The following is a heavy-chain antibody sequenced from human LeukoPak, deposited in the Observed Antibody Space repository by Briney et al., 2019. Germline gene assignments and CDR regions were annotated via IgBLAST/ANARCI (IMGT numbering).Heavy chain of an antibody. J-gene: IGHJ4*02. D-gene: IGHD6-13*01. Sequence: GESLKISCKGSGYSFSNYWIGWVRQMPGKGLEWMGLIYPADSDTRYSPSFQGQVTISADKSISTAYLQWSSLKASDTAMYYCARHQRIATAGTAFDYWGQGTLVTVSS. V-gene: IGHV5-51*01. CDR1: GYSFSNYW. CDR3: ARHQRIATAGTAFDY. CDR2: IYPADSDT.